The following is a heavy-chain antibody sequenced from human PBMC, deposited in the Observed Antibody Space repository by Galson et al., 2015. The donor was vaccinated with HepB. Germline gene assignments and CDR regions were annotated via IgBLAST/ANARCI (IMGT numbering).Heavy chain of an antibody. CDR2: ISYDGSNK. D-gene: IGHD2-8*01. CDR3: AKDGWRGYCTNGVCYSMSD. Sequence: SLRLSCAASGFTFSFSGMHWVRQAPGKGLEWVAVISYDGSNKYYADSVKGRFTISRDSSKSTLYLQMNSLRAEDTAVYYCAKDGWRGYCTNGVCYSMSDWGQGTLVTVSS. V-gene: IGHV3-30*18. J-gene: IGHJ4*02. CDR1: GFTFSFSG.